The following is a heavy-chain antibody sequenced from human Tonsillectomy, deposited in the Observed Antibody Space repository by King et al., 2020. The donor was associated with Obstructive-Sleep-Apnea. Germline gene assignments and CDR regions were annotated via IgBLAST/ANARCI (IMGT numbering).Heavy chain of an antibody. D-gene: IGHD6-19*01. CDR3: GRAGYSSGRTDDAFDI. CDR2: IYYTGST. CDR1: GGSISGSTHY. J-gene: IGHJ3*02. Sequence: QLQESGPGLVKPSETLSFTCTVSGGSISGSTHYWGWIRQPPGKGLEWIGSIYYTGSTFYNPSLKSRVTISVDTSKNQFSLKLGSVTAADTAVYYCGRAGYSSGRTDDAFDIWGQGTMVTVSS. V-gene: IGHV4-39*07.